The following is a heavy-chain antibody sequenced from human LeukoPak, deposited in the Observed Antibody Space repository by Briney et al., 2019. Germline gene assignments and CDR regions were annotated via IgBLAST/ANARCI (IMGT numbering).Heavy chain of an antibody. Sequence: PGRSLRLSCAASGFTFSGYGMHWVRQAPGKGLEWVAVISYDGSNKYYADSVKGRFTISRDNSKNTLYLQMNSLRAEDTAVYYCAKDAYSSGWYGGYYYYYGMDVWGKGTTVTVTS. CDR1: GFTFSGYG. D-gene: IGHD6-19*01. CDR3: AKDAYSSGWYGGYYYYYGMDV. CDR2: ISYDGSNK. V-gene: IGHV3-30*18. J-gene: IGHJ6*04.